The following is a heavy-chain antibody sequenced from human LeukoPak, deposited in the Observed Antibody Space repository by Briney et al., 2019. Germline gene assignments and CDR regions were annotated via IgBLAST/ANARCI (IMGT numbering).Heavy chain of an antibody. J-gene: IGHJ4*02. D-gene: IGHD3-22*01. CDR2: IFPRDSDT. CDR3: ARPRDSSGYNPAGFDY. V-gene: IGHV5-51*01. CDR1: GYRFTSYW. Sequence: GESLKISCQGSGYRFTSYWIGWVRPLPGKGLEWMGIIFPRDSDTRYSPSFQGQVTISADRSISTAYLQWSSLKASDTAMYYCARPRDSSGYNPAGFDYWGQGTLVTVSS.